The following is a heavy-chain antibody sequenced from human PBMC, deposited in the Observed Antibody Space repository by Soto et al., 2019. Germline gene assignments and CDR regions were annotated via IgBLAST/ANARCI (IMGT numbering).Heavy chain of an antibody. V-gene: IGHV1-58*01. CDR1: VFTFTSSA. CDR3: AAFDFWSGYPSPYFDY. Sequence: GXSVKVSCEASVFTFTSSAVQWVRQARGQRLEWIGWIVVGSGNTNYAQKFQERVTITRDISTSTAYMELSSLRSEDTAVYYCAAFDFWSGYPSPYFDYWGQGTLVTVSS. CDR2: IVVGSGNT. J-gene: IGHJ4*02. D-gene: IGHD3-3*01.